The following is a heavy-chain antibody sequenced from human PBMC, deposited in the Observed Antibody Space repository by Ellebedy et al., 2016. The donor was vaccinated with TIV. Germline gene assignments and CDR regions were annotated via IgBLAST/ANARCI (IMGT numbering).Heavy chain of an antibody. J-gene: IGHJ4*02. CDR2: IGNSGGNT. Sequence: GGSLRLSCAASGFTFSGYAMSWVRQAPGKGLEWVSTIGNSGGNTYYADSVKGRFTISRDNAKNSLYLQMNSLRDEDTAVYYCASNPHSSSWYDPYDYWGQGTLVTVSS. CDR3: ASNPHSSSWYDPYDY. D-gene: IGHD6-13*01. CDR1: GFTFSGYA. V-gene: IGHV3-23*01.